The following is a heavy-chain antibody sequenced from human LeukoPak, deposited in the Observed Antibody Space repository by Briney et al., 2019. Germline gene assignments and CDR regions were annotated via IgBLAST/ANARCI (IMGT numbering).Heavy chain of an antibody. CDR1: GGSFSGYY. Sequence: SETLSLTCAVYGGSFSGYYWSWIRQPPGKGLEWIGEINHSGSTNYNPSLKSRVTISVDTSKNQFSLKLSSVTAADTAVYYCARDPSTVTKAFDIWGQGTMVTVSS. D-gene: IGHD4-17*01. J-gene: IGHJ3*02. CDR2: INHSGST. V-gene: IGHV4-34*01. CDR3: ARDPSTVTKAFDI.